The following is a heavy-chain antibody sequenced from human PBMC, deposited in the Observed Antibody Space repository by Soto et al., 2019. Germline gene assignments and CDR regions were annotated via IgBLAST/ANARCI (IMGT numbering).Heavy chain of an antibody. CDR3: ATSVVSGYRAFDY. V-gene: IGHV1-69*02. J-gene: IGHJ4*02. CDR1: GDTFNFYT. CDR2: FNPILSMS. D-gene: IGHD3-10*01. Sequence: QVQLVQSGAEVKKPGSSVKVSCKASGDTFNFYTINWVRQAPRLVLEGMGRFNPILSMSNSALRFQGRVALTADNSTSTAYMVLSSLRSDDTAVYYCATSVVSGYRAFDYCGQGVLGTVSS.